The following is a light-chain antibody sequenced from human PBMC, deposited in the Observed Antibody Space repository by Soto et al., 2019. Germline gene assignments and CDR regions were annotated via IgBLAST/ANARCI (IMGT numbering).Light chain of an antibody. J-gene: IGKJ5*01. CDR2: DAS. Sequence: EVVLTQSPGTLSLSLGERATLSCRASQSIARSYLAWYQQKPGQAPRLLIYDASTRATGIPDRFSGSGSGTDFTITISRLEPEDFAVFYCQQYAYSPITFGQGTRLEI. CDR1: QSIARSY. V-gene: IGKV3-20*01. CDR3: QQYAYSPIT.